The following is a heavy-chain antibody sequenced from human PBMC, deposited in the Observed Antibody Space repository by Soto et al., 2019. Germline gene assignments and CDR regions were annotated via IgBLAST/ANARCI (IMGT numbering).Heavy chain of an antibody. D-gene: IGHD3-10*01. Sequence: SGPTLVNPTQTLTLTCSFSGFSLSISEVGVGWIRQPPGKAPEWLAIIYWDDDKRYSPSLRSRLSITKDTSKNQVVLTMTNMDPEDTATYYCAQRPYGSGTYYNVVWFDPWGQGIPVTVSS. CDR3: AQRPYGSGTYYNVVWFDP. CDR2: IYWDDDK. J-gene: IGHJ5*02. V-gene: IGHV2-5*02. CDR1: GFSLSISEVG.